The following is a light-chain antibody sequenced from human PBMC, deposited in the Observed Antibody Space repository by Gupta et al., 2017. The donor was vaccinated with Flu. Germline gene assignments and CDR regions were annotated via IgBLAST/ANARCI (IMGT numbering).Light chain of an antibody. CDR2: KVS. J-gene: IGKJ1*01. CDR3: MEATHWPPA. V-gene: IGKV2-30*01. CDR1: QSLVYSDGNTY. Sequence: DVLMTPSPLSLPVTLGQPASISCRSSQSLVYSDGNTYLNWCQQRPGQSPRRVIWKVSNRDAGAPDRRSGRGSGADITMRISRVAAEDVGVYCCMEATHWPPAFGQGTKVEIK.